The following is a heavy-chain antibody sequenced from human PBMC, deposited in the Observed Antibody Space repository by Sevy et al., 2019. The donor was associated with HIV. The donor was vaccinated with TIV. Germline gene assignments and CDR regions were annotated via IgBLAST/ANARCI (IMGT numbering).Heavy chain of an antibody. CDR3: ARIAKGS. CDR2: ISYDGSNK. Sequence: GESLKISCAASGFTFSTDAMYWVRQAPGQGLEWVAAISYDGSNKYYVDSVKGRFTISRDNSKNTLYLEMNNLRPEDTGLYYCARIAKGSWGQGTLVTVSS. V-gene: IGHV3-30-3*01. CDR1: GFTFSTDA. J-gene: IGHJ5*02.